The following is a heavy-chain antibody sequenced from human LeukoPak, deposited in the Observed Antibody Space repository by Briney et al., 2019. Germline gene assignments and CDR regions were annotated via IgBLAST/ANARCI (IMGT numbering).Heavy chain of an antibody. CDR2: ITNNGGST. CDR3: VKLAGGSLPTWRFDY. J-gene: IGHJ4*02. Sequence: PGGSLRLSCAASGFTFSTYAMTWVRQAPGKGLEWVSTITNNGGSTFFADSVKGRFTTSRDNSKNTVFVQMNSLRVEDTAVYYCVKLAGGSLPTWRFDYWGQGTLVTVSS. D-gene: IGHD1-26*01. V-gene: IGHV3-23*01. CDR1: GFTFSTYA.